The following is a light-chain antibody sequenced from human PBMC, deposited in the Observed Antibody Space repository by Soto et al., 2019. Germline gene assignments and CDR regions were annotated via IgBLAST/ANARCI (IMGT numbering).Light chain of an antibody. CDR1: QSVSSSY. CDR3: QQYSSSPGLT. J-gene: IGKJ4*01. Sequence: IVLTQSPGTLSLSPGERATLSCRASQSVSSSYLAWYQQKPGQAPTLLIYGSSSRATGIPDRFSGSGSGTDFTLTISRLEPEDFAVYYCQQYSSSPGLTFGGGTKVEIK. CDR2: GSS. V-gene: IGKV3-20*01.